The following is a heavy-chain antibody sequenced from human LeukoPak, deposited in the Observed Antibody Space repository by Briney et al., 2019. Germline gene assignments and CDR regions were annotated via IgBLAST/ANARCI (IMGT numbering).Heavy chain of an antibody. CDR1: GGSITSSSFY. V-gene: IGHV4-39*01. Sequence: PSETLSLTCIVSGGSITSSSFYWDWIRQPPGKGLEWIGNIYYSGSTYYNPSLKSRVTISVDTSKNQFSLKLSSVTAADTAVYYCARAMSIAARLQTIFDYWGQGTLVTVSS. J-gene: IGHJ4*02. D-gene: IGHD6-6*01. CDR2: IYYSGST. CDR3: ARAMSIAARLQTIFDY.